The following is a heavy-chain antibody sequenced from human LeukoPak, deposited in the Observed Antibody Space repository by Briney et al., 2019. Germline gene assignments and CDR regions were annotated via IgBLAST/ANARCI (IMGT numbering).Heavy chain of an antibody. J-gene: IGHJ4*02. CDR3: ARQRGSSSWFYDFDY. CDR2: IYHSGST. V-gene: IGHV4-38-2*02. D-gene: IGHD6-13*01. Sequence: SETLSLTCTVSGYSISSGYYWGWIRQPPGKGLEWIGSIYHSGSTYYNPSLKSRVTISVDTSKNQFSLKLSSVTAADTAVYYCARQRGSSSWFYDFDYWGQGTLVTVSS. CDR1: GYSISSGYY.